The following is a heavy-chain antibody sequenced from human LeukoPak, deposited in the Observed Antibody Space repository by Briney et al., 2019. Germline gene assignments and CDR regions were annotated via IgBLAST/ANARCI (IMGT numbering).Heavy chain of an antibody. CDR3: TRGSIAYYYMDV. V-gene: IGHV4-59*01. J-gene: IGHJ6*03. CDR1: GGSINRYY. Sequence: SETLSLTCTVSGGSINRYYWSWIRQSPGKGLEWIGYIYYTGSTNFNPSLKSRVTISVDTSKNQFSLKLSSVTAADTAVYYCTRGSIAYYYMDVWGKGTTVTVPS. D-gene: IGHD3-22*01. CDR2: IYYTGST.